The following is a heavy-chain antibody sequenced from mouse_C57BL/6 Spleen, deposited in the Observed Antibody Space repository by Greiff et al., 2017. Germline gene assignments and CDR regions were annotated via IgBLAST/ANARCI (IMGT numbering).Heavy chain of an antibody. V-gene: IGHV5-6*02. CDR2: ISSGGSYT. CDR3: ARYGSTHWYIDV. Sequence: DVKLVESGGDLVKPGGSLKLSCAASGFTFSSYGMSWVRQTPDKRLEWVATISSGGSYTYYPDSVKGRFTISRDNAKNTLYLQMSSLKSEDTAMYYCARYGSTHWYIDVWGTGTTRTVSS. CDR1: GFTFSSYG. D-gene: IGHD1-1*01. J-gene: IGHJ1*03.